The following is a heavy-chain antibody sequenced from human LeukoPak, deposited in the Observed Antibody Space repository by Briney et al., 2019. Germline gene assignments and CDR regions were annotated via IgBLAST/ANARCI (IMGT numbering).Heavy chain of an antibody. CDR3: ARTHSYGYMMVFDP. CDR2: ISSSSSYI. Sequence: GGSLRLSCAASGFTFSSYSMNWVRQAPGKGLEWASSISSSSSYIYYADSVKGRFTISRDNAKNSLYLHMNSLTAEDTAVYYCARTHSYGYMMVFDPWGQGTLVTVSS. J-gene: IGHJ5*02. V-gene: IGHV3-21*06. CDR1: GFTFSSYS. D-gene: IGHD5-18*01.